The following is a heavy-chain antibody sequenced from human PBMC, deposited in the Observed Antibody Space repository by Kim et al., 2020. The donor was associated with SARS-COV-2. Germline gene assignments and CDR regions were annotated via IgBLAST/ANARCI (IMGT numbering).Heavy chain of an antibody. J-gene: IGHJ6*02. CDR2: FDPEDGET. Sequence: ASVKVSCKVSGYTLTELSMHWVRQAPGKGLEWTGGFDPEDGETIYAQKFQGRVTMTEDTSTDTAYMELSSLRSEDTAVYYCATGVAVAGTPASYYYYYGMDVWGQGTTVTVSS. CDR1: GYTLTELS. V-gene: IGHV1-24*01. D-gene: IGHD6-19*01. CDR3: ATGVAVAGTPASYYYYYGMDV.